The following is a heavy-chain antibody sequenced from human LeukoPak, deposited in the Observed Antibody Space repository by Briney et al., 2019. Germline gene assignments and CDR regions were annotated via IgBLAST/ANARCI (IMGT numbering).Heavy chain of an antibody. D-gene: IGHD5-18*01. Sequence: SETLSLTCTVSGGSISSYYWSWMRQPAGKGLEWIGRIYTSGSTNYNPSLKSRVTMSVDTSKNQFSLKLSSVAAADTAVYYCARSDTAMVTGYWGQGTLVTVSS. CDR1: GGSISSYY. CDR3: ARSDTAMVTGY. CDR2: IYTSGST. J-gene: IGHJ4*02. V-gene: IGHV4-4*07.